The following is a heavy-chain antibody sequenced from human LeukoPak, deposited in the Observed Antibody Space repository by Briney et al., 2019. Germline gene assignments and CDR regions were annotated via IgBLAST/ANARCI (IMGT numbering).Heavy chain of an antibody. CDR2: ISGGGGST. Sequence: PGGSLRLSCAASGFTFSSYAMSWVRQAPGKGLEWVSAISGGGGSTYYADSVKGRFTISRDNSKNTLYLQMNSLRAEDTAVYYCAKPYSSGWSPLDYWGQGTLVTVSS. CDR1: GFTFSSYA. D-gene: IGHD6-19*01. CDR3: AKPYSSGWSPLDY. J-gene: IGHJ4*02. V-gene: IGHV3-23*01.